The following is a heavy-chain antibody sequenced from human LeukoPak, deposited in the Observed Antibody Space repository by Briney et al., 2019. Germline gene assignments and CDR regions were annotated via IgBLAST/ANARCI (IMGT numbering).Heavy chain of an antibody. Sequence: GRSLRLSCAASGFTFSSCGMHWVRQAPGKGLEWVSFIWYDANNKYYADSVKGRFTISRDSSKNTLYLQMSSLRAEDTAVYYCAKDPLQYGTGSYYFDYWGQGTLVTVSS. J-gene: IGHJ4*02. CDR3: AKDPLQYGTGSYYFDY. D-gene: IGHD3-10*01. V-gene: IGHV3-30*02. CDR2: IWYDANNK. CDR1: GFTFSSCG.